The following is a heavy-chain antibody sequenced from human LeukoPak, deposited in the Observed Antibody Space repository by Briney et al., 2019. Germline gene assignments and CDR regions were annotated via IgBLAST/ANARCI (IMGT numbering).Heavy chain of an antibody. CDR1: NYSIISAYY. V-gene: IGHV4-34*01. Sequence: SETLSLTCTFSNYSIISAYYWSWIRQPPGKGLEWIGEINHSGSTNYNPSLKSRVTISVDTSKNQFSLKLSSVTAADTAVYYCARSRVMYYYDSSGHYFDYWGQGTLVTVSS. J-gene: IGHJ4*02. CDR2: INHSGST. CDR3: ARSRVMYYYDSSGHYFDY. D-gene: IGHD3-22*01.